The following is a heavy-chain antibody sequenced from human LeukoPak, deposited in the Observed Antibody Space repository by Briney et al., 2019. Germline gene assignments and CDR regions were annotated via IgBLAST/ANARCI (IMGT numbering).Heavy chain of an antibody. CDR1: GFTFSSYW. J-gene: IGHJ4*02. V-gene: IGHV3-74*01. CDR3: AKVPKGGYFDY. Sequence: GGSLRLSCAASGFTFSSYWMHWVRQAPGKGLVWVSRINTDGSSTSYADSVKGRFTSSRDNAKNTLYLQMNRVRAEDTAVYYCAKVPKGGYFDYWGQGTLVTVSS. CDR2: INTDGSST. D-gene: IGHD2-2*01.